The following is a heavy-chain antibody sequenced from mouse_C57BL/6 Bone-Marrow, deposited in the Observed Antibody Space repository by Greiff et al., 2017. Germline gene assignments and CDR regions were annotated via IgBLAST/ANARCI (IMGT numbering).Heavy chain of an antibody. CDR2: ISDGGSYT. CDR3: ERLRLGGDFDY. D-gene: IGHD2-4*01. J-gene: IGHJ2*01. Sequence: EVMLVESGGGLVKPGGSLKLSCAASGFTFSSYAMSWVRQTPEKRLEWVATISDGGSYTYSPDNVKGRFTISRDNAKNNLYLQMRHLKSEDTAMYDCERLRLGGDFDYWGQGTTLTVSA. V-gene: IGHV5-4*03. CDR1: GFTFSSYA.